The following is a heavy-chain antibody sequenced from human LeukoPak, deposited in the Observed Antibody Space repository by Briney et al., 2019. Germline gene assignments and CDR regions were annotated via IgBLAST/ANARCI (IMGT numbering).Heavy chain of an antibody. D-gene: IGHD2-2*01. CDR2: MNPNSGNT. CDR1: GYTFTSYD. J-gene: IGHJ3*02. V-gene: IGHV1-8*01. Sequence: ASVKVSCKASGYTFTSYDINWVRQATGQELEWMGWMNPNSGNTGYAQKFQGRVTMTRNTSISTAYMELSSLRSEDTAVYYCARVIGCSSTSCFVFDAFDIWGQGTMVTVSS. CDR3: ARVIGCSSTSCFVFDAFDI.